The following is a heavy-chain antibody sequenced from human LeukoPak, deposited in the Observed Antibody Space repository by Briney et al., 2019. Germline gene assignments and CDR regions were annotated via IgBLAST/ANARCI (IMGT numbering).Heavy chain of an antibody. V-gene: IGHV3-23*01. CDR3: AKGRVVPAAGNFDY. CDR2: ISGSGGST. Sequence: GGSLRLSCTASGFTFGDYAMSWFRQAPGKGLEWVSAISGSGGSTYYADSVKGRFTISRDNSKNTLYLQMNSLRAEDTAVYYCAKGRVVPAAGNFDYWGQGTLVTVSS. CDR1: GFTFGDYA. D-gene: IGHD2-2*01. J-gene: IGHJ4*02.